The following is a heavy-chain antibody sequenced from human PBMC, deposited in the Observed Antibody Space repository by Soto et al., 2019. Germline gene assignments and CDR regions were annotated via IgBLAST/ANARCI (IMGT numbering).Heavy chain of an antibody. CDR3: ARERKLLHTYYYYYGMDV. J-gene: IGHJ6*02. CDR2: IYHSGST. D-gene: IGHD2-15*01. V-gene: IGHV4-4*02. CDR1: GGSISSSNW. Sequence: SETLSLTCAVSGGSISSSNWWSWVRQPPGKGLEWIGEIYHSGSTNYNPSLKSRVTISVDKSKNQFSLKLSSVTAADTAVYYCARERKLLHTYYYYYGMDVWGQGTTVTVSS.